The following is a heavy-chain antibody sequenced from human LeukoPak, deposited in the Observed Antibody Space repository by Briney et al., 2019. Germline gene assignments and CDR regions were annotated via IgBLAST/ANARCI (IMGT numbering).Heavy chain of an antibody. J-gene: IGHJ4*02. D-gene: IGHD6-13*01. CDR3: AREEPSSSPATFDY. CDR1: GCTVTSYG. CDR2: ISAYNGIT. Sequence: GASVKVSCKASGCTVTSYGISWVRQAPGQGLEWMGWISAYNGITNYAQKIKGRVTMTTDSSTSTAYMELRSLRSDDTAVYYCAREEPSSSPATFDYWGQGTLVTVSS. V-gene: IGHV1-18*01.